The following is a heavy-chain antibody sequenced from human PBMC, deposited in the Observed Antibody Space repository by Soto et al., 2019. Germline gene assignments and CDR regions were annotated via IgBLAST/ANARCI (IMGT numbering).Heavy chain of an antibody. J-gene: IGHJ4*02. V-gene: IGHV4-4*02. CDR2: IYHSGST. D-gene: IGHD3-16*01. CDR1: GGSISSSNW. CDR3: ARDFLGGQAGSIHDY. Sequence: PSETLSLTCAVSGGSISSSNWWSWVRQPPGKGLEWIGEIYHSGSTNYNPSLKSRVTISVDKSKNQFSLKLSSVTAADTAVYYCARDFLGGQAGSIHDYWGQGTLVTVSS.